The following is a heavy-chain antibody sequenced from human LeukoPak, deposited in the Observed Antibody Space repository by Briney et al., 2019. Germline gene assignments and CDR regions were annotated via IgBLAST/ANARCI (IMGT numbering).Heavy chain of an antibody. V-gene: IGHV4-30-2*01. CDR1: GGSISSGGYS. CDR2: IYHSGST. Sequence: PSETLSLTCAVSGGSISSGGYSWSWIRQPPGKGLEWIGYIYHSGSTYYNPSLKSRVTISVDRSKNQFSLKLSSVTAADTAVYYCARQLWGYYDRSGYNHYGMDVWGQGTTVTVSS. J-gene: IGHJ6*02. CDR3: ARQLWGYYDRSGYNHYGMDV. D-gene: IGHD3-22*01.